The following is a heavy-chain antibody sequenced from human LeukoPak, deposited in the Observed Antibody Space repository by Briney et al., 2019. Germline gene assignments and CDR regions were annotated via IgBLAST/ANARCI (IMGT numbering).Heavy chain of an antibody. CDR2: INPSGGGT. CDR3: ARDLLSYYYDSSGWSRGAFDI. J-gene: IGHJ3*02. D-gene: IGHD3-22*01. V-gene: IGHV1-46*01. Sequence: ASVKVSCKASGYTFTSYYMHWVRQAPGQGLEWMGIINPSGGGTSYAQKFQGRVTMTRDTSTSTVYMELSSLRSEDTAVYYCARDLLSYYYDSSGWSRGAFDIWGQGTMVTVSS. CDR1: GYTFTSYY.